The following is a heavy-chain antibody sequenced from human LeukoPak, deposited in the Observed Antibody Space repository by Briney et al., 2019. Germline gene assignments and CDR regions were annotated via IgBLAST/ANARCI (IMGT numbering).Heavy chain of an antibody. V-gene: IGHV4-59*01. CDR2: IYYSGST. J-gene: IGHJ4*02. D-gene: IGHD3-22*01. CDR1: GGSLSSYY. CDR3: AREYYYDSSGYFPFDY. Sequence: SETLSLTCTVSGGSLSSYYWSWIRQPPGKGLEWIWYIYYSGSTNYNPSLKSRVTISVDTSKNQFSLKLSSVTAADTAVYYCAREYYYDSSGYFPFDYWGQGTLVTVSS.